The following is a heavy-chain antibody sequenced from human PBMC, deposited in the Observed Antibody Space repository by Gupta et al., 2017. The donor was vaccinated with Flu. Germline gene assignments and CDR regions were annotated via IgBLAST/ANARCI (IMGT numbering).Heavy chain of an antibody. Sequence: FTDYYMQWVRQAPGQGLEWMGRINPKSGGTNYAQKFQGRVTMTRDTSIGTAYMELSGLRSDDTAVYYCARLNLEYSAQGPWGQGTLVIVSS. CDR2: INPKSGGT. D-gene: IGHD2-15*01. V-gene: IGHV1-2*06. CDR3: ARLNLEYSAQGP. CDR1: FTDYY. J-gene: IGHJ5*02.